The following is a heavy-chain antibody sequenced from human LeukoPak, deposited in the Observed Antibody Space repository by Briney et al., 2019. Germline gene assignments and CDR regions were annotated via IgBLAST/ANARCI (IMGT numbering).Heavy chain of an antibody. Sequence: GGSLRLSCTASGFTFGDYAMSWVRQAPGKGLEWVGFIRSKAYGGTTEYAASVKGRFTISRDDSKSIAYLQMNSLKTEDTAVYYCTRAGYYDSSGYHDYWGQGTLVTVSS. D-gene: IGHD3-22*01. CDR3: TRAGYYDSSGYHDY. CDR2: IRSKAYGGTT. CDR1: GFTFGDYA. J-gene: IGHJ4*02. V-gene: IGHV3-49*04.